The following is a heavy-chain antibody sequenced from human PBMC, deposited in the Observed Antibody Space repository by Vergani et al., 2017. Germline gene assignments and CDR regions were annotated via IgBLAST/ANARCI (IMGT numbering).Heavy chain of an antibody. CDR2: ISGSGGST. CDR3: AKAHPRIAVAGGDAFDI. J-gene: IGHJ3*02. D-gene: IGHD6-19*01. CDR1: GFTFSSYA. Sequence: EVQLLESGGGLVQPGGSLRLSCAASGFTFSSYAMSWVRQAPGKGLEWVSAISGSGGSTYYADSVKGRFTISRDNSKNTLYLQMNSLRAEDTAVYYCAKAHPRIAVAGGDAFDIWGGGTMVTVSS. V-gene: IGHV3-23*01.